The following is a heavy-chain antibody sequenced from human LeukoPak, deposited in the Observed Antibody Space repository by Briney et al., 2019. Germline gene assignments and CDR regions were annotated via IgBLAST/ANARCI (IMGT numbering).Heavy chain of an antibody. CDR3: AREVSASGSPERDFDY. D-gene: IGHD1-26*01. V-gene: IGHV4-4*07. CDR2: IHASWAT. Sequence: SDTLSLTCTVSGGSISAYYWTWMRQPAGKGLEWIGRIHASWATNYYPSLKSRLTMSMDPSKNQFSLTLSSVTAADTAVYYCAREVSASGSPERDFDYWGQGTLVTVSS. J-gene: IGHJ4*02. CDR1: GGSISAYY.